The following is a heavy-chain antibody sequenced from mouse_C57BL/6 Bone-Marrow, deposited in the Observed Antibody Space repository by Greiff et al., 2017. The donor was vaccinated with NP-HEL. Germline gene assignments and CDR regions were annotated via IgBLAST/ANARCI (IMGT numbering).Heavy chain of an antibody. CDR3: AREGITTVVDYWYFDV. D-gene: IGHD1-1*01. V-gene: IGHV1-69*01. Sequence: QVQLQQPGAELVMPGASVKLSCKASGYTFTSYWMHWVKQRPGQGLEWIGEIDPSDSYTNYNQKFKGKSTLTVDKSSSTAYMQLSSLTSEDSAVYYCAREGITTVVDYWYFDVWGTGTTVTVSP. CDR2: IDPSDSYT. CDR1: GYTFTSYW. J-gene: IGHJ1*03.